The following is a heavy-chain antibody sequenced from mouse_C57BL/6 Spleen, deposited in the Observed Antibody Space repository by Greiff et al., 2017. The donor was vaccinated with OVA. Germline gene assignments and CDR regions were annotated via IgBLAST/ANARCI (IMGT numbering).Heavy chain of an antibody. D-gene: IGHD2-4*01. J-gene: IGHJ4*01. V-gene: IGHV5-4*03. Sequence: EVKLVESGGGLVKPGGSLKLSCAASGFTFSSYAMSWVRQTPEKRLEWVATISDGGSYTYYPDNVKGRFTISRDNAKNNLYLQMSHLKSEDTAMYYCARALYDYDGSHWGQGTSVTVSS. CDR2: ISDGGSYT. CDR1: GFTFSSYA. CDR3: ARALYDYDGSH.